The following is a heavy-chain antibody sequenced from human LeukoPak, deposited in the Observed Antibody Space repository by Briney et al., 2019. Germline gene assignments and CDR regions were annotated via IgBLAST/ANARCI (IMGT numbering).Heavy chain of an antibody. CDR2: IKSDGSGT. CDR3: ARSYSYVSGSYAFDI. CDR1: GFTFSNNW. V-gene: IGHV3-74*01. D-gene: IGHD3-10*01. J-gene: IGHJ3*02. Sequence: GGSLRLSCAASGFTFSNNWMHWVRQAPGKGLVWVARIKSDGSGTNYADSVKGRFTISRDNAQNTVYLQMSSLRAEDTAVYYCARSYSYVSGSYAFDIWGQGTMVTVSS.